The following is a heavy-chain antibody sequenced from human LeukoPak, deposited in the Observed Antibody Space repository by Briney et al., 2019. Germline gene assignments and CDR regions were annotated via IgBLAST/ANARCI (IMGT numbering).Heavy chain of an antibody. CDR2: ISGSGGST. D-gene: IGHD3-10*01. V-gene: IGHV3-23*01. Sequence: GGSLRLSCAASGFTFSSYAMSWVRQAPGKGLEWVSAISGSGGSTYYADSVKGRFTISRDNSKNTLYLQMNSLRAEDTAVYYCAKDSPKILWFGELGVVEKMDVWGQGTTVTVSS. CDR1: GFTFSSYA. CDR3: AKDSPKILWFGELGVVEKMDV. J-gene: IGHJ6*02.